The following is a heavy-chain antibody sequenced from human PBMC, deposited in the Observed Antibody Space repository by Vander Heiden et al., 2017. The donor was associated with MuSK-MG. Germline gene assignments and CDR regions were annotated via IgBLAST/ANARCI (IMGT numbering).Heavy chain of an antibody. CDR3: AKEGVDQYAGEFDY. CDR1: GFTFDNYG. Sequence: QVQLVESGGGVVQPGGSLRLSFPASGFTFDNYGMHWVRQAPGKGLEWVAFMRYDGTKKYYADSVKGRFTISRDTSKNTLYLQMSSLRAEDTAVYYCAKEGVDQYAGEFDYWGQGTLVTVSS. V-gene: IGHV3-30*02. CDR2: MRYDGTKK. D-gene: IGHD3-10*01. J-gene: IGHJ4*02.